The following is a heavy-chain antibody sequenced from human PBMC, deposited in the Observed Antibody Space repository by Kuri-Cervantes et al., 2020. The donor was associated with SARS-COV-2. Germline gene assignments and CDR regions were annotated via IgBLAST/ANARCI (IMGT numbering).Heavy chain of an antibody. J-gene: IGHJ6*02. V-gene: IGHV1-3*01. CDR3: AGADGGFRPCYYYGMDV. CDR2: INAGNGNT. Sequence: ASVKVSCKASGYTFTSYAMHWVRQAPGQRLEWMGWINAGNGNTKYSQKFQGRVTITRDTSASTAYMELSSLRSEDTAVYYCAGADGGFRPCYYYGMDVWGQGTTVTVSS. D-gene: IGHD6-6*01. CDR1: GYTFTSYA.